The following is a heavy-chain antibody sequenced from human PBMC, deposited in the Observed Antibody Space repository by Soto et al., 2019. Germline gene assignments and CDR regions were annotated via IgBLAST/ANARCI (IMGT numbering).Heavy chain of an antibody. Sequence: PSETLSLTCTVSGGSISSSSYYWGWIRQPPGKGLEWIGEMYSVERTIYNPSLKSRVTVSADESANRFSLRLNSVTAADTAVYYCARRGCDSIFGSFDNWGQGILVTVSS. CDR1: GGSISSSSYY. D-gene: IGHD2-21*02. V-gene: IGHV4-39*07. J-gene: IGHJ4*02. CDR2: MYSVERT. CDR3: ARRGCDSIFGSFDN.